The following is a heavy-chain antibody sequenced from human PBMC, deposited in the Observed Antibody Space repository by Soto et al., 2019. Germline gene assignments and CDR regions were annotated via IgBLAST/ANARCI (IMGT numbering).Heavy chain of an antibody. CDR1: GFTFSGYA. Sequence: PGGSLRLSCAASGFTFSGYAMTWVRQAPGGGLEWVSSISCSASNTFYAYPVKGRLTISIENSRNTLYLQMNSLRVDDTAVYYCAKFEANSMYPTPSVPHXWGQGTLVTVSX. V-gene: IGHV3-23*01. CDR3: AKFEANSMYPTPSVPHX. D-gene: IGHD3-10*02. J-gene: IGHJ4*02. CDR2: ISCSASNT.